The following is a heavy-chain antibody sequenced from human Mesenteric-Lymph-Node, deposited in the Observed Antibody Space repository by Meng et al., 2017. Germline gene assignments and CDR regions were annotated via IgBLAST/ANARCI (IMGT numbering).Heavy chain of an antibody. J-gene: IGHJ3*02. D-gene: IGHD1-1*01. Sequence: SLKISCAASGFTFDDYAMHWVRQAPGKGLEWVSGISWNSGSIGYADSVKGRFTISRDNAKNSLYLQMNSLRAEDTAVYYCAGKLVRGMIGAFDIWGQGTMVTVSS. CDR2: ISWNSGSI. V-gene: IGHV3-9*01. CDR1: GFTFDDYA. CDR3: AGKLVRGMIGAFDI.